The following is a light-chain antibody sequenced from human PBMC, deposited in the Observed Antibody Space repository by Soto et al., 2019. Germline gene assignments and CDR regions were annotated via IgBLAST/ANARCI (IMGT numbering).Light chain of an antibody. CDR2: DVS. V-gene: IGLV2-14*01. Sequence: QSVLTQPASVSGSPGQSITISCTGTSSDVGFSNYVSWFQQHPGKAPKLIISDVSNRPSGVSNRFSGSKSGNTASLTISGLQAEDEADYYCSSYTSSDTYVFGTGTKVTVL. CDR1: SSDVGFSNY. J-gene: IGLJ1*01. CDR3: SSYTSSDTYV.